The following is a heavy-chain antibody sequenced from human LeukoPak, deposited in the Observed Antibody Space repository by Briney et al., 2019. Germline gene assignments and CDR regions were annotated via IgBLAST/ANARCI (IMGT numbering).Heavy chain of an antibody. J-gene: IGHJ6*03. CDR2: IIPIFGTG. CDR3: ARVPYGSGSYRYYYYYMDV. V-gene: IGHV1-69*13. D-gene: IGHD3-10*01. Sequence: ASVKVSCKASGYTFTSYAISWVRQAPGQGLEWIGGIIPIFGTGNYAQKFQGRLTITADASTSTAYMELSSLRYEDTAVYYCARVPYGSGSYRYYYYYMDVWGKGTTVTISS. CDR1: GYTFTSYA.